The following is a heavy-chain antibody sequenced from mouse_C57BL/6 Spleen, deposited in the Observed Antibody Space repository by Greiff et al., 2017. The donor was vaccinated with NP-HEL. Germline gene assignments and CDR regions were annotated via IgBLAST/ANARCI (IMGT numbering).Heavy chain of an antibody. CDR1: GYTFTSYW. J-gene: IGHJ2*01. CDR2: IDPSDSET. Sequence: QVQLQQSGAELVRPGSSVKLSCKASGYTFTSYWMHWVKQRPIQGLEWIGNIDPSDSETHYNQKFKDKATLTVDKSSSTAYMQLSSLTSEDSAVYYCARSPYDYDVNYFDYWGQGTTLTVSS. CDR3: ARSPYDYDVNYFDY. D-gene: IGHD2-4*01. V-gene: IGHV1-52*01.